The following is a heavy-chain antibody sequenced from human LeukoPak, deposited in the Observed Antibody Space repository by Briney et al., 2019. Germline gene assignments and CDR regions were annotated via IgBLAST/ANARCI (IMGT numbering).Heavy chain of an antibody. J-gene: IGHJ4*02. V-gene: IGHV3-48*03. D-gene: IGHD2-2*02. CDR3: ARAPEGLYSDYVDY. CDR2: ISSSGSTI. Sequence: GGSLRLSCAASGFKFSSFEMNWVRQAPGKGLEWVSYISSSGSTIYYGDSVRGRFTISRDNAKNSLFLQMNTLRAEDTAVYYCARAPEGLYSDYVDYWGQGALVTVSS. CDR1: GFKFSSFE.